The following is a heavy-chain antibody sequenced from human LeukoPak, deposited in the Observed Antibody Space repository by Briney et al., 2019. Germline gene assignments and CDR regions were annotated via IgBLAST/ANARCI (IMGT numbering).Heavy chain of an antibody. D-gene: IGHD3-9*01. CDR2: ISSSSYI. V-gene: IGHV3-21*01. CDR3: ARATTYDILTGYFDS. CDR1: GFTFSGYS. Sequence: GGSLRLSCAASGFTFSGYSMNWVRQAPGKGLEWVSSISSSSYIYYADSVKGRFTISRDNAKNSLYLQMNSLRAEDTAVYYCARATTYDILTGYFDSWGQGTLVTVSS. J-gene: IGHJ4*02.